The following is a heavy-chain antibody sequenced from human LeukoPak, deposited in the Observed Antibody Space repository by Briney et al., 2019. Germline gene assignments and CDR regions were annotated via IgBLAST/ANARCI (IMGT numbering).Heavy chain of an antibody. Sequence: PSETLSLTCTVSGGSTSSSGYYWGWIRQSPGKGLEWIGYVYYSGNSKDNPSLKSRVTISVDTYKTQFSLRLSSVTAADTAMYYCARGGIKGSTGPRSFDYWGQGTLVTVSS. CDR1: GGSTSSSGYY. J-gene: IGHJ4*02. V-gene: IGHV4-61*08. D-gene: IGHD1-26*01. CDR2: VYYSGNS. CDR3: ARGGIKGSTGPRSFDY.